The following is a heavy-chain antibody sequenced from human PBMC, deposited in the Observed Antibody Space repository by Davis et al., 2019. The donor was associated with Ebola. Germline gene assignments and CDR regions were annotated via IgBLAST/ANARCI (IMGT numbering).Heavy chain of an antibody. V-gene: IGHV3-30*04. D-gene: IGHD4-11*01. CDR1: GFTFSSYA. CDR3: ARDHDYSNTFDY. J-gene: IGHJ4*02. Sequence: GESLKISCAASGFTFSSYAMHWVRQAPGKGLEWVAVISYDGSNKYYADSVKGRFTISRDNSKNTLYLQMNSLRAEDTAVYYCARDHDYSNTFDYWGQGTLVTVSS. CDR2: ISYDGSNK.